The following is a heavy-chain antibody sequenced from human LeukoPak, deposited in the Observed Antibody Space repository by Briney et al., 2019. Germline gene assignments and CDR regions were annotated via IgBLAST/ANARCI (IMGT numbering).Heavy chain of an antibody. V-gene: IGHV3-7*01. CDR2: IKQDGSGK. J-gene: IGHJ3*02. Sequence: SGGSLRLSCAASGFTFSSYWMSWVRQAPGKGLEWVANIKQDGSGKYYVDSVKGRFTISRDNAKNSLYLQMNSLRAEDTAVYYCARCGYGVRDAFDIWGQGTMVTVSS. D-gene: IGHD5-12*01. CDR1: GFTFSSYW. CDR3: ARCGYGVRDAFDI.